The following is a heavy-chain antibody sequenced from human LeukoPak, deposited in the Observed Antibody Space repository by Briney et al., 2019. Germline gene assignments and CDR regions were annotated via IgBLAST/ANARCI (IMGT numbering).Heavy chain of an antibody. CDR3: ANSSLLAAAGTCWC. V-gene: IGHV4-34*01. CDR2: INHSGST. Sequence: SETLSLTCAVYGGSFSGYYWSWIRQPPGKGLEWIGEINHSGSTNYNPSLKSRVTISVDTSKNQFSLKLSSVTAADTAVYYCANSSLLAAAGTCWCWGQGTLVTVSS. D-gene: IGHD6-13*01. J-gene: IGHJ4*02. CDR1: GGSFSGYY.